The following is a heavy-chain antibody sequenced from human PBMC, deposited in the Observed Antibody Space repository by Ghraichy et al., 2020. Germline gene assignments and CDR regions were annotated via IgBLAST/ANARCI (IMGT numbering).Heavy chain of an antibody. D-gene: IGHD6-13*01. Sequence: SETLSLTCAVYGGSFSGYYWSWIRQPPGKGLEWIGEINHSGSTNYNPSLKSRVTISVDTSKNQFSLKLSSVTAADTAVYYCARARPIAAAGTVDHWGQGTLVTVSS. V-gene: IGHV4-34*01. CDR2: INHSGST. CDR1: GGSFSGYY. CDR3: ARARPIAAAGTVDH. J-gene: IGHJ4*02.